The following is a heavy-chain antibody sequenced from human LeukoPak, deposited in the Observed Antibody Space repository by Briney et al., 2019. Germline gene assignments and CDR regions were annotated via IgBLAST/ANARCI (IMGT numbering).Heavy chain of an antibody. Sequence: GESLKISCKGSGYSLTSYWIGWVRQMPGKGLEWMGIIYPGDSDTRNSPSFQGQVTISADKSISTAYLQWSSLKASDTAMYYCARLYDSSGYYPFDYWGQGTLVTVSS. V-gene: IGHV5-51*01. CDR1: GYSLTSYW. J-gene: IGHJ4*02. D-gene: IGHD3-22*01. CDR2: IYPGDSDT. CDR3: ARLYDSSGYYPFDY.